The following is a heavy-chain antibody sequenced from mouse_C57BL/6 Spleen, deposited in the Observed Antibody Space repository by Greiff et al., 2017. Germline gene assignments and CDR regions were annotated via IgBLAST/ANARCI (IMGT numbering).Heavy chain of an antibody. CDR3: ARRSSQYYYAMDY. Sequence: EVKLVESGGGLVKPGGSLKLSCAASGFTFSSYAMSWVRQTPEKRLEWVATISDGGSYTYYPDNVKGRFTISRDNAKNNLYLQMSHLKSEDTAMYYCARRSSQYYYAMDYWGQGTSVTVSS. CDR1: GFTFSSYA. J-gene: IGHJ4*01. CDR2: ISDGGSYT. D-gene: IGHD1-1*01. V-gene: IGHV5-4*03.